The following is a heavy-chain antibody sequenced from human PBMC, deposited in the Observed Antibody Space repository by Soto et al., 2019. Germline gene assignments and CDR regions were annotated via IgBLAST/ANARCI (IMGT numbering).Heavy chain of an antibody. CDR3: AKEFLGSGSPNTFFRYGMDV. V-gene: IGHV3-30*18. Sequence: GGSLRLSCAASGFTFSSYGMHWVRQAPGKGLEWVAVISYDGSNKYYADSVKGRFTISRDNSKNTLYLQMNSLRAEDTAVYYCAKEFLGSGSPNTFFRYGMDVWGQGTTVTVSS. D-gene: IGHD3-10*01. J-gene: IGHJ6*02. CDR1: GFTFSSYG. CDR2: ISYDGSNK.